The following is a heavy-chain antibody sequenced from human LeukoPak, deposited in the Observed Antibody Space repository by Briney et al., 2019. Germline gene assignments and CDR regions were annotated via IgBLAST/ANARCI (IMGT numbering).Heavy chain of an antibody. CDR1: GFTFSSYA. D-gene: IGHD5-12*01. Sequence: GGSLRLSCAASGFTFSSYAMNWVRQAPGKGLEWVSAISACGGTTYYADSVKGRFTISRDNSKNTLFLQMNSLRAEDTAVYYCAKDREGLSSGYDLEYFDYWGQGTLVTVSS. CDR3: AKDREGLSSGYDLEYFDY. V-gene: IGHV3-23*01. J-gene: IGHJ4*02. CDR2: ISACGGTT.